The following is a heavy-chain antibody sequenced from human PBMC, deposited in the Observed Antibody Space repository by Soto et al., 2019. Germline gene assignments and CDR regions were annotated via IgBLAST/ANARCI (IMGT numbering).Heavy chain of an antibody. CDR1: GFTFSSYG. CDR2: ISYDGSNK. J-gene: IGHJ4*02. D-gene: IGHD6-6*01. CDR3: ARDLSSIAARNYEGHFDY. Sequence: QVQLVESGGGVVQPGRSLRLSCAASGFTFSSYGMHWVRQAPGKGLEWVAVISYDGSNKYYADSVKGRFTISRDNSKNTLYLQMNSLRAEDTAVYYCARDLSSIAARNYEGHFDYWGQGTLVTVSS. V-gene: IGHV3-30*03.